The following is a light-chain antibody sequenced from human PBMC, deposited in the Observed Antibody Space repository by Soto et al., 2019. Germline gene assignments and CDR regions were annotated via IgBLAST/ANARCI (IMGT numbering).Light chain of an antibody. CDR2: GAS. CDR3: QQYDDART. V-gene: IGKV3-20*01. J-gene: IGKJ1*01. CDR1: QSVNKDY. Sequence: EIVLTQSPGTLSLSTGERASLSCRASQSVNKDYLAWYQKKPGQAPRLLIYGASKRATGIPDRFSGSGSGTEFTLTITRLEPEAVAVYCCQQYDDARTFGQGTKVEVK.